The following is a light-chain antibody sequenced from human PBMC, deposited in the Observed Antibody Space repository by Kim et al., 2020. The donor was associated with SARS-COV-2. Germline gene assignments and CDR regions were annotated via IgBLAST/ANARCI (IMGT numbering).Light chain of an antibody. J-gene: IGLJ1*01. V-gene: IGLV2-8*01. CDR3: SSYAGSSLYV. CDR2: VVS. CDR1: SSHVGGCID. Sequence: RSVPISCPATSSHVGGCIDVSCYQQHPGKGPKLMFYVVSKRPSVVPDRFSGSKSGNPASLTVSGLQAEDVADYYCSSYAGSSLYVFGAGTKVTVL.